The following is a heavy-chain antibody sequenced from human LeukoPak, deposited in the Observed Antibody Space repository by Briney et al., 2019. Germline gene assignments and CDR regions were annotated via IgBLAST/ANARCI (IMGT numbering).Heavy chain of an antibody. CDR3: ARTGEWLRLAHLDY. D-gene: IGHD5-12*01. CDR1: GYTFTSYG. J-gene: IGHJ4*02. Sequence: ASVKVSCKASGYTFTSYGISWVRQAPGQGLEWMGWISAYNGNTSYAQKLQGRVTMTTDTSTSTAYMELRSLRSDDTAVYYRARTGEWLRLAHLDYWGQGTLVTVSS. V-gene: IGHV1-18*01. CDR2: ISAYNGNT.